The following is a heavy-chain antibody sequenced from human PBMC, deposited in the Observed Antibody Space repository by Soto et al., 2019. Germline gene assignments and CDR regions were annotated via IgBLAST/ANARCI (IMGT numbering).Heavy chain of an antibody. CDR1: GFTFSSYW. D-gene: IGHD1-1*01. J-gene: IGHJ4*02. CDR2: IKQDGSEK. V-gene: IGHV3-7*01. Sequence: EVQLVESGGGLVQPGGSLRLSCAASGFTFSSYWMSWVRQAPGKGLEWVANIKQDGSEKYYVDSVKGRFTISRDNAKNSLYRQMNSLRAEDTAVYYCARSRTGRIFDYWGQGTLVTVSS. CDR3: ARSRTGRIFDY.